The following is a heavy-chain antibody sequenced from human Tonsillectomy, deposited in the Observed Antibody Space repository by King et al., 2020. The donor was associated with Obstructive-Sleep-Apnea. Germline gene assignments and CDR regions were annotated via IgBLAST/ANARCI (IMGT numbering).Heavy chain of an antibody. CDR3: ARTTYGDYALDS. V-gene: IGHV4-4*02. J-gene: IGHJ4*02. CDR2: NYHSGTT. CDR1: GGYIINTNW. D-gene: IGHD4-17*01. Sequence: VQLQESGPGLVKPSGTLSLTCDVSGGYIINTNWWTWVRQPPGKGLEFIGQNYHSGTTNYNPSLRGRVTISEDNSKNQFSLKLGFVTAADTAVYYCARTTYGDYALDSWGQGTLVTVSS.